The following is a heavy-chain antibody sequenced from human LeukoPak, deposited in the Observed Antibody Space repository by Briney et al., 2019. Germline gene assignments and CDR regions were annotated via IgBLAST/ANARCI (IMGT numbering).Heavy chain of an antibody. Sequence: SETLSLTCTVSGGSVSSGSYYWSWIRQPPGKGLEWIGYIYYNGSTNYNPSLKSRVTISIDTSKNQFSLKLSSVTAADTAVYYCARDQIIRSGSYTAMDVWGQGITVTVSS. CDR3: ARDQIIRSGSYTAMDV. V-gene: IGHV4-61*01. CDR2: IYYNGST. D-gene: IGHD3-10*01. CDR1: GGSVSSGSYY. J-gene: IGHJ6*02.